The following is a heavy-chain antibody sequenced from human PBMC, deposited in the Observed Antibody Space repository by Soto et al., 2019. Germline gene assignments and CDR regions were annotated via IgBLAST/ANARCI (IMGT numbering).Heavy chain of an antibody. Sequence: GGSLRLSCVGSGFIFSNNGMHWVRQTPGKGLEWVAFMSYDGSDTFYADSVKGRFTISRDNSKNTLYLQMNSLRAEDTAVYYCARDREYSSSLGFDYWGQGTLVTVSS. V-gene: IGHV3-33*08. J-gene: IGHJ4*02. D-gene: IGHD6-6*01. CDR1: GFIFSNNG. CDR3: ARDREYSSSLGFDY. CDR2: MSYDGSDT.